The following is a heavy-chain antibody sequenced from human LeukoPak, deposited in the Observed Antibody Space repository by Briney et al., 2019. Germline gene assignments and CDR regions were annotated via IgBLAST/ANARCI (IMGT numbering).Heavy chain of an antibody. CDR1: GFTVSSNY. J-gene: IGHJ6*02. V-gene: IGHV3-66*01. CDR3: ARDSRYYYDSSGYYFPVKYYYYYGMDV. D-gene: IGHD3-22*01. Sequence: GGSLRLSCAASGFTVSSNYMSWVRQAPGKGLEWVSVIYSGGSTYYADSVKGRFTISRDNSKNTLYLQMNSLRAEDTAVYYCARDSRYYYDSSGYYFPVKYYYYYGMDVWGQGTTVTVSS. CDR2: IYSGGST.